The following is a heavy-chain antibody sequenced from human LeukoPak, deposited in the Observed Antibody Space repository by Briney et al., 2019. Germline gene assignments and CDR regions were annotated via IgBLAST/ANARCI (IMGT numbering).Heavy chain of an antibody. V-gene: IGHV1-18*01. J-gene: IGHJ4*02. CDR3: AKVHCISTNCNHIWTYFDY. CDR2: ITVNNGYT. D-gene: IGHD2-2*01. CDR1: GYTFTSHG. Sequence: ASVTVSCTAAGYTFTSHGFIWLRQAPGQGLEWMGWITVNNGYTKYAQELQGRVTMTTDTSTSTAYMELRSLRSDDTAVYYCAKVHCISTNCNHIWTYFDYWGQGTLVTVSS.